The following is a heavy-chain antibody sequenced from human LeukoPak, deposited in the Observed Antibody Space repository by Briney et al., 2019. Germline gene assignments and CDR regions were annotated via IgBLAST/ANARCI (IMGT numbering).Heavy chain of an antibody. Sequence: SQTLSLTCTVSGGSISSANYYWSWIRQPAGKGLEWIGRIYTSGSTNFNPSLKSRVTISVNTSKNQFSLNLNSVTAADTAVYYCARDTKNWGQGTLVTVSS. CDR2: IYTSGST. J-gene: IGHJ4*02. CDR3: ARDTKN. V-gene: IGHV4-61*02. D-gene: IGHD1-1*01. CDR1: GGSISSANYY.